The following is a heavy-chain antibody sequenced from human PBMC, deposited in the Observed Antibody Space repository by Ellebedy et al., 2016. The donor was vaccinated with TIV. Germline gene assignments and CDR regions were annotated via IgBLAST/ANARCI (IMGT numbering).Heavy chain of an antibody. V-gene: IGHV3-7*03. Sequence: GGSLTLSCAASGFTFSNYWMKWVLQAPGKGLEWVANIKQDGSEKYYVDAVKGRFTISRDNAKNSLFLQMNSLRVEDTAVYFCARGGYGRPFDCWGQGTLVTVSS. CDR1: GFTFSNYW. J-gene: IGHJ4*02. CDR3: ARGGYGRPFDC. CDR2: IKQDGSEK. D-gene: IGHD5-12*01.